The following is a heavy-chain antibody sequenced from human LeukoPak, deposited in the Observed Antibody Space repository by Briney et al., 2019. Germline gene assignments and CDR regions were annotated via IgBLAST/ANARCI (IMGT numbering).Heavy chain of an antibody. Sequence: GGSLRLSCAASGFTFTSHNMNWIRQAPGKGLEWVSSISSNSTYINYADSVKGRFTISRDNAKNSLYLQMNSLRAEDTAVYYCARVELEAVSYGAADFWGQGTLVTVSS. CDR3: ARVELEAVSYGAADF. D-gene: IGHD1-26*01. CDR1: GFTFTSHN. J-gene: IGHJ4*02. CDR2: ISSNSTYI. V-gene: IGHV3-21*01.